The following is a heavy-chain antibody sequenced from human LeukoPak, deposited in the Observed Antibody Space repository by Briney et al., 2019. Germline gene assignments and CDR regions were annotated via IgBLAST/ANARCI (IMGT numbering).Heavy chain of an antibody. CDR3: ARDETEEANWDSHYYQHYYMDV. Sequence: PGGSLRRSCAASGFTVSSNYMSWVRQAPGKGLESVAKINQDGSEEYYLDSVKGRFTISRDNAKNSLYLQMNSLRAEDMAVYYCARDETEEANWDSHYYQHYYMDVWGKGTTVTVSS. V-gene: IGHV3-7*01. J-gene: IGHJ6*03. CDR1: GFTVSSNY. CDR2: INQDGSEE. D-gene: IGHD7-27*01.